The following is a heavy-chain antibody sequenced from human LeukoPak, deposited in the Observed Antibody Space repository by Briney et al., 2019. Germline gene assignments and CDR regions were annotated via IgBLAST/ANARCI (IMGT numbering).Heavy chain of an antibody. V-gene: IGHV3-53*01. Sequence: PGGSLRLSCAASGFTVSSNYMSWVRQAPGKGLEWVSAIYSGGSTYYADSVKGRFTISRDNSKNTLYLQMNSLRAEDTAVYYCLGGEWFGTFDIWGQGTMVTVSS. D-gene: IGHD3-3*01. CDR3: LGGEWFGTFDI. CDR1: GFTVSSNY. CDR2: IYSGGST. J-gene: IGHJ3*02.